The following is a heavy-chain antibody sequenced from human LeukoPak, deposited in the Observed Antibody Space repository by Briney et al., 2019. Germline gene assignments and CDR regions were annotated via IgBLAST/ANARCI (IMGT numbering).Heavy chain of an antibody. Sequence: RGSLRLSCVASGFTFSSHTMNWVRQAPGKGLEWVSSISSSTTYIYYADSVKGRFTLSRDNAKNSLYLQMNSLRAEDTAVYYCARERYHDSSLDYWGQGILVTVSS. CDR3: ARERYHDSSLDY. CDR1: GFTFSSHT. D-gene: IGHD3-22*01. J-gene: IGHJ4*02. V-gene: IGHV3-21*01. CDR2: ISSSTTYI.